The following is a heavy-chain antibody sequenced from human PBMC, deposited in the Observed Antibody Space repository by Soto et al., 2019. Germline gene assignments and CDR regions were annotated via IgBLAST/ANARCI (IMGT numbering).Heavy chain of an antibody. J-gene: IGHJ3*01. V-gene: IGHV6-1*01. Sequence: PSQTLSLTCAISGDSVSTNSATWDWIRQSPSRGLEWLGRTYYRSKWYNDYAVSVRSRITIDPDTSRNRFSLHLNSVTPDDSAMYYCARGRDSAFDVWGQGTMVTVSS. CDR1: GDSVSTNSAT. CDR2: TYYRSKWYN. CDR3: ARGRDSAFDV.